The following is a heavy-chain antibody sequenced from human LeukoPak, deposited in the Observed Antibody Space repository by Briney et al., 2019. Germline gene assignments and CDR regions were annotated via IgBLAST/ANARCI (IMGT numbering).Heavy chain of an antibody. CDR3: ARGRRVTIFGVVIIPPDY. CDR1: GYTFTGYY. D-gene: IGHD3-3*01. J-gene: IGHJ4*02. Sequence: ASVKVSCKASGYTFTGYYMHWVRQAPGQGLEWMGWINPNSGGTNYAQKFQGRVTMTRDTSISTAYMELSRLRSDDTAVYYCARGRRVTIFGVVIIPPDYWGQGTLVTVSS. CDR2: INPNSGGT. V-gene: IGHV1-2*02.